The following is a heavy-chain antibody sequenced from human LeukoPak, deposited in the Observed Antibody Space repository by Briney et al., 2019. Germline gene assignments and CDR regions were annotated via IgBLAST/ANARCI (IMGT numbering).Heavy chain of an antibody. CDR1: GFTFSNYW. V-gene: IGHV4-59*06. CDR2: IYYSGST. CDR3: TRDVPRSAGYPDN. D-gene: IGHD2-15*01. Sequence: MSGGSLRLSCAASGFTFSNYWMHWVRQATGKGLEWIGSIYYSGSTYYNPSLKSRVTISVDTSKNQFALKLSSVTAADTAVYYCTRDVPRSAGYPDNWGQGTLVTVSS. J-gene: IGHJ4*02.